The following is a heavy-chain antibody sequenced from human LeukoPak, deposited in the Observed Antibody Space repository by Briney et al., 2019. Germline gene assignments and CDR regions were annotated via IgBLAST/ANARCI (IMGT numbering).Heavy chain of an antibody. D-gene: IGHD2-2*02. CDR2: ISYDGSNK. CDR1: GFTFSSYG. J-gene: IGHJ4*02. Sequence: PGGSLRLSCAASGFTFSSYGMPWVRQAPGKGLEWVAVISYDGSNKYYADSAKGRFTISRDNSRNTLYLQMNSLRAEDTAVYYCAKDLYWQSPGGFDYWGQGTLVTVSS. V-gene: IGHV3-30*18. CDR3: AKDLYWQSPGGFDY.